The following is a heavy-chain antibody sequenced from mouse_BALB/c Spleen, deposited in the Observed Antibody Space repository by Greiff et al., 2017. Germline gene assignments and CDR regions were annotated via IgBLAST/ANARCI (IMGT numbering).Heavy chain of an antibody. V-gene: IGHV1-7*01. CDR3: ASAFDYYGSSLDY. CDR2: INPSTGYT. J-gene: IGHJ2*01. Sequence: VQLQQSGAELAKPGASVKMSCKASGYPFTSYWMHWVKQRPGQGLEWIGYINPSTGYTEYNQKFKDKATLTADKSSSTAYMQLSSLTSEDSAVYYCASAFDYYGSSLDYWGQGTTLTVSS. D-gene: IGHD1-1*01. CDR1: GYPFTSYW.